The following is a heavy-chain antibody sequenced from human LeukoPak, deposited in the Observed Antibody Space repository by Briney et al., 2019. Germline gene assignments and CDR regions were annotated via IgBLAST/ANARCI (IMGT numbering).Heavy chain of an antibody. CDR3: AIRLPNTGGYRFDY. J-gene: IGHJ4*02. V-gene: IGHV3-73*01. Sequence: GGSLRLSCAAPGFTFSVSAIHWVRQASGKGLEWIGRIRSKPNNYATAYGASLKGRFTISRDDSKNTAYLHMHSLTTEDTAVYYCAIRLPNTGGYRFDYWGQGTLVTVSS. CDR1: GFTFSVSA. D-gene: IGHD3-16*02. CDR2: IRSKPNNYAT.